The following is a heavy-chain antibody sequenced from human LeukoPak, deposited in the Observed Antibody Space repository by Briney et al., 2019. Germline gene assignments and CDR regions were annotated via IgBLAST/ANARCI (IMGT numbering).Heavy chain of an antibody. CDR3: AHPRGRPIDNWFDP. J-gene: IGHJ5*02. V-gene: IGHV2-5*02. D-gene: IGHD3-16*01. Sequence: ESGPMLVRPTQTLTLTCTFSGFSLSTSGVGVGWIRQPPGKALEWLALIYWDDDKRYSPSLKSRLTITKDTSKNQVVLTMTNMDPVDTATYYCAHPRGRPIDNWFDPWGQGTLVTVSS. CDR2: IYWDDDK. CDR1: GFSLSTSGVG.